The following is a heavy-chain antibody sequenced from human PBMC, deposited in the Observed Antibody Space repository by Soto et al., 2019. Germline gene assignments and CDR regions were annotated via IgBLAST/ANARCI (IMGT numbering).Heavy chain of an antibody. CDR2: IYYSWST. Sequence: QVQLQESGPGLVKPSQTLSLTCTVSGGSISSGGYYWSWIRQHPGKGLEWIGYIYYSWSTYYNPSLKSRVTISVDTSKNQFSLKLSSVTAADTAVYYCARAHEVVTPYDFDLWGRGTLVTVSS. J-gene: IGHJ2*01. D-gene: IGHD2-21*02. CDR1: GGSISSGGYY. V-gene: IGHV4-31*03. CDR3: ARAHEVVTPYDFDL.